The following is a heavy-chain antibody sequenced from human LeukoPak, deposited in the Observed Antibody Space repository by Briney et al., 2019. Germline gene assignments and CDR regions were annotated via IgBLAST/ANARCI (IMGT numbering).Heavy chain of an antibody. CDR1: GFTFSSYG. CDR2: IRYDGSNK. V-gene: IGHV3-30*02. Sequence: GGSLRPSCAASGFTFSSYGMHWVRQAPGKGLEWVAFIRYDGSNKYYADSVKGRFTISRDNSKNTLYLQMNSLRAEDTAVYYCARESRTYYYDSSGYPDYWGQGTLVTVSS. J-gene: IGHJ4*02. CDR3: ARESRTYYYDSSGYPDY. D-gene: IGHD3-22*01.